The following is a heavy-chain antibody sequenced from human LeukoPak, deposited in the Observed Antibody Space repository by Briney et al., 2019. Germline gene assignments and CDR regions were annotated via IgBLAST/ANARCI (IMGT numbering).Heavy chain of an antibody. Sequence: SGGSLRLSCAASGLTFSNYWMQWVRQAPGKGLVWVSRINNYGSITTYADSVKGRFTISRGNAKNTLYLQMNSLRAEDTAVYYCASLTSQYDYWGLGTLVTVSS. CDR1: GLTFSNYW. D-gene: IGHD3-10*01. V-gene: IGHV3-74*03. CDR3: ASLTSQYDY. J-gene: IGHJ4*02. CDR2: INNYGSIT.